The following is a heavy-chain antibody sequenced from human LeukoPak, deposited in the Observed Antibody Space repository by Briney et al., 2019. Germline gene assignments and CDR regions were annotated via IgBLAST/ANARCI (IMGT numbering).Heavy chain of an antibody. CDR2: ISSSGSSI. D-gene: IGHD1-1*01. CDR1: GFTFRSYE. Sequence: GGSLRLSCAASGFTFRSYEMTWVRQAPGKGLEWLSYISSSGSSIYYADSVKGRFTISRDNAKNSLYLQMNSLRAEDTAVYYCVRRGYGAFDIWGQGTMVTVSS. CDR3: VRRGYGAFDI. J-gene: IGHJ3*02. V-gene: IGHV3-48*03.